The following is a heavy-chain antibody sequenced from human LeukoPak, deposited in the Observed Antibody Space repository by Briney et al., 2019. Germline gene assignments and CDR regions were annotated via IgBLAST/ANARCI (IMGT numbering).Heavy chain of an antibody. Sequence: GGSLRLSCAASGFTFSSYAMSWVRQAPGKGLEWVSAISGSGGSTYYADSVKGRFTISRDNSKNTLYLQMNSLRAEDTAVYYCAKHPHSSSSGKYDYYYYMDVWGKGTTVTVSS. CDR1: GFTFSSYA. CDR2: ISGSGGST. V-gene: IGHV3-23*01. D-gene: IGHD6-6*01. J-gene: IGHJ6*03. CDR3: AKHPHSSSSGKYDYYYYMDV.